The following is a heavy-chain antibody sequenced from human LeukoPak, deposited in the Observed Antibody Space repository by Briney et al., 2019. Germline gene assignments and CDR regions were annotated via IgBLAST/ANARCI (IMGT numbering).Heavy chain of an antibody. CDR1: GYTFTSYN. J-gene: IGHJ4*02. CDR2: IDPSGDST. Sequence: ASVKVSRKASGYTFTSYNLHWVRQAPGQGPEWMGMIDPSGDSTSYAQKFQGRLTVTTDTSTSTVYMELSSLRSEETAVYYCARAGAISNYIFDFWGQGTLVTVSS. CDR3: ARAGAISNYIFDF. D-gene: IGHD3-10*01. V-gene: IGHV1-46*01.